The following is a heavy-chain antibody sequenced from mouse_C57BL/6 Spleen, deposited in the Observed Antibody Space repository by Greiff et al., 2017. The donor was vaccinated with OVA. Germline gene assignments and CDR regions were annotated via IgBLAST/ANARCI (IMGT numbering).Heavy chain of an antibody. D-gene: IGHD2-3*01. V-gene: IGHV2-5*01. J-gene: IGHJ3*01. CDR3: AKGGYDQPWFAY. CDR2: IWRGGST. Sequence: VKLMESGPGLVQPSQRLSITCTVSGFSLTSYGVHWVRQSPGKGLEWLGVIWRGGSTDYNAAFMSRLSITKDNSKSQVFFKMNSLQADDTAIYYCAKGGYDQPWFAYWGQGTLVTVSA. CDR1: GFSLTSYG.